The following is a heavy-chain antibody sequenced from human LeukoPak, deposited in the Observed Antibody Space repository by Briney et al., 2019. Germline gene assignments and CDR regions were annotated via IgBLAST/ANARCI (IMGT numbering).Heavy chain of an antibody. Sequence: GGSLRLSCAASGFTFSSYGMHWVRQAPGKGLEWVAFIRYDGSNKYYADSVKGRFTISRDNSKNTLYLQMNSLRAEDTAVYYCARTRYSSGWRFDYWGQGTLVTVSS. CDR3: ARTRYSSGWRFDY. D-gene: IGHD6-19*01. J-gene: IGHJ4*02. CDR1: GFTFSSYG. CDR2: IRYDGSNK. V-gene: IGHV3-30*02.